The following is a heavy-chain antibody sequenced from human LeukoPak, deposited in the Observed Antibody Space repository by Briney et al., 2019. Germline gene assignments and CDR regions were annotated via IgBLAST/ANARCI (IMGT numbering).Heavy chain of an antibody. CDR1: GYTFTSYG. J-gene: IGHJ3*02. D-gene: IGHD3-10*01. Sequence: SVKVSCKASGYTFTSYGISWVRQAPGQGLEWMGGIIPIFGTANYAQKFQGRVTITADESTSTAYMELSSLRSGDTAVYYCARGAIHYYGSGSPHDAFDIWGQGTMVTVSS. CDR2: IIPIFGTA. V-gene: IGHV1-69*13. CDR3: ARGAIHYYGSGSPHDAFDI.